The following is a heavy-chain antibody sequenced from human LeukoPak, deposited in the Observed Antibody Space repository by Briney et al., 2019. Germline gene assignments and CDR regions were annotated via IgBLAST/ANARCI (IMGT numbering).Heavy chain of an antibody. CDR2: MNPNSGIT. CDR3: ARGSVESSPMETTYYYYGMDV. V-gene: IGHV1-8*01. CDR1: GYTFTSYD. J-gene: IGHJ6*02. Sequence: ASVKVSCKASGYTFTSYDINWVRQATGQGLEWMGWMNPNSGITGYAQKFQGRVTMTRNTSISTAYMELSSLRSEDTAVYYCARGSVESSPMETTYYYYGMDVWGQGTTVTVSS. D-gene: IGHD1-7*01.